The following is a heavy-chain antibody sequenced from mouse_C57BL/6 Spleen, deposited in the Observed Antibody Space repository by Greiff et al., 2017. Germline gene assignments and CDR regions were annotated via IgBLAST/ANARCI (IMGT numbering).Heavy chain of an antibody. CDR2: IDPETGGT. J-gene: IGHJ2*01. Sequence: VQLQESGAELVRPGASVTLSCKASGYTFTDYEMHWVKQTPVHGLEWIGAIDPETGGTAYNQKFKGKAILTADKSSSTAYMELRSLTSEDSAVYYCTRRTILLPSGNYWGQGTTLTVSS. CDR3: TRRTILLPSGNY. D-gene: IGHD1-1*01. V-gene: IGHV1-15*01. CDR1: GYTFTDYE.